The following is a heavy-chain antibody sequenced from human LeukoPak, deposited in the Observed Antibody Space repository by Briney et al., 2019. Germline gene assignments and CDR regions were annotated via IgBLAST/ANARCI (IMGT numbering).Heavy chain of an antibody. CDR2: IFTSGNT. D-gene: IGHD2-2*01. Sequence: PSQTLSLTCTVSGGSINSGTYYWSWIRQPAGKGLEWIGRIFTSGNTNYNPSLESRVTISVDTSKNQFSLKLRSVTAADTALYFCATDAVRASGAFDIWGQGTMVTVSS. CDR3: ATDAVRASGAFDI. CDR1: GGSINSGTYY. J-gene: IGHJ3*02. V-gene: IGHV4-61*02.